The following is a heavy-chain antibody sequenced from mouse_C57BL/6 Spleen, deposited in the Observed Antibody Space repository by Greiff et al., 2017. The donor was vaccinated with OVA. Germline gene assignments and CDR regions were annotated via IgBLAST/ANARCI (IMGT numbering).Heavy chain of an antibody. CDR3: TRWRDGSHWYFDV. J-gene: IGHJ1*03. CDR2: IDPETGGT. Sequence: QVHVKQSGAELVRPGASVTLSCKASGYTFTDYEMHWVKQTPVHGLEWIGAIDPETGGTAYNQKFKGKAILTADKSSSTAYMELRSLTSEDSAVYYCTRWRDGSHWYFDVWGTGTTVTVSS. V-gene: IGHV1-15*01. D-gene: IGHD1-1*01. CDR1: GYTFTDYE.